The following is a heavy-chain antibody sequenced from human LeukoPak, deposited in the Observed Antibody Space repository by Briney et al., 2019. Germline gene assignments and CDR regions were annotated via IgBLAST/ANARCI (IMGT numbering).Heavy chain of an antibody. CDR3: ARDVADHYSSSWPIDY. CDR1: GYTFTSYG. D-gene: IGHD6-13*01. CDR2: ISAYNGNT. J-gene: IGHJ4*02. V-gene: IGHV1-18*01. Sequence: EASVKVSCKASGYTFTSYGISWVRQAPGQGLEWMGWISAYNGNTNYAQKLQGRVTMTTDTSTSTAYMELRSLRSDDTAVYYCARDVADHYSSSWPIDYWGQGTLVTVSS.